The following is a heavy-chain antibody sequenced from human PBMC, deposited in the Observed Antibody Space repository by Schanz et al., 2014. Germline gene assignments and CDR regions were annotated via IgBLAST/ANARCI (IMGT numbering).Heavy chain of an antibody. D-gene: IGHD2-15*01. CDR1: GFTFSAYY. Sequence: EVQVVESGGGLVQPGGSLRLSCAASGFTFSAYYMDWVRQAPGRGLEWVSIIFTDGRTYYADSVKGRFTISRDSSKNTLFLQMNSLRTEDTAVYYCARLDPYCRSGTCSRAFDFWGQGTLVTVSS. J-gene: IGHJ4*02. V-gene: IGHV3-66*02. CDR3: ARLDPYCRSGTCSRAFDF. CDR2: IFTDGRT.